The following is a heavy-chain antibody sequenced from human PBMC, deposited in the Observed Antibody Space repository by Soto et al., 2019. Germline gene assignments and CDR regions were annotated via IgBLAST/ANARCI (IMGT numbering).Heavy chain of an antibody. V-gene: IGHV1-69*13. CDR1: GGTFSSYA. D-gene: IGHD2-15*01. Sequence: ASVKVSCKASGGTFSSYAISWVRQAPGQGLEWMGGIIPIFGTANYAQKFQGRVTITADESTSTAYMELGSLRSEDTAVYYCAGPYGDIVVVVAATPNYYYSYGMDVWGQGTTVTVSS. CDR3: AGPYGDIVVVVAATPNYYYSYGMDV. J-gene: IGHJ6*02. CDR2: IIPIFGTA.